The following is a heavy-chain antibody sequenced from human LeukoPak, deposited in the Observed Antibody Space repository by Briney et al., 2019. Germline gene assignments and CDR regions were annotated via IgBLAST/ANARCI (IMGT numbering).Heavy chain of an antibody. J-gene: IGHJ4*02. CDR2: IYTSGST. CDR3: AREPRDYGGFRYYFDY. Sequence: SETLSLTCTVSGGSISSYYWSWIRQPAGKGLEWIGRIYTSGSTNYNPSLKSRVTMSVDTSKNQFSLKLSSVTATDTAVYYCAREPRDYGGFRYYFDYWGQGTLVTVSS. D-gene: IGHD4-23*01. V-gene: IGHV4-4*07. CDR1: GGSISSYY.